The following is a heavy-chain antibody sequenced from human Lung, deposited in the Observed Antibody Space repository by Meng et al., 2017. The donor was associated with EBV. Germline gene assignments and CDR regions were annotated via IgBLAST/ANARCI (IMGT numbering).Heavy chain of an antibody. D-gene: IGHD3-16*02. J-gene: IGHJ4*02. CDR2: INRSGST. V-gene: IGHV4-34*01. Sequence: VQPWEWGAGLLKPSGTLSPTCAVYGGPFSGYPWSWIRQPPGKGLEWIGEINRSGSTNYNPSLKSRVTISVDTSKNQFSLKLNSVTAADTAVYYCARVNLRAQLYHQLPYFDFWGQGTLVTVSS. CDR1: GGPFSGYP. CDR3: ARVNLRAQLYHQLPYFDF.